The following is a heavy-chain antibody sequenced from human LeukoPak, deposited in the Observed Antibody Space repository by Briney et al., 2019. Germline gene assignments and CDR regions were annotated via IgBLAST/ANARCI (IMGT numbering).Heavy chain of an antibody. J-gene: IGHJ4*02. D-gene: IGHD2-2*01. V-gene: IGHV1-69*05. CDR3: ARGLGGVVPAARPVDYYYFDY. Sequence: SVKVSCKASGGTFSSYAISWVRQAPGQGLEWMGGIIPIFGTANYAQKFQGRVTITTDESTSTAYMELSSLRSEDTAVYYCARGLGGVVPAARPVDYYYFDYRGQGTLVTVSS. CDR2: IIPIFGTA. CDR1: GGTFSSYA.